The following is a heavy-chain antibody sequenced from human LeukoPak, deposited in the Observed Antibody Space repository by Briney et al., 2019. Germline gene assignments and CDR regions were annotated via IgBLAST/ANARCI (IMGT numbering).Heavy chain of an antibody. J-gene: IGHJ4*02. CDR2: ISGSGGST. Sequence: PGGSLRLSCAASGFTFSTYVMSWVRQAPGKGLEWVSSISGSGGSTYYADSVKGRFTISRDNSKNTLYLQMKSLGAEDTAVYYCAKVTGGTSSLFDYWGQGNLVTVSS. CDR3: AKVTGGTSSLFDY. CDR1: GFTFSTYV. D-gene: IGHD6-6*01. V-gene: IGHV3-23*01.